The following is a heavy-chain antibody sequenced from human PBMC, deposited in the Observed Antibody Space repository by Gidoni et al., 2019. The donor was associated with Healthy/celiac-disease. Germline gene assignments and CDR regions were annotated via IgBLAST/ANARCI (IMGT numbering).Heavy chain of an antibody. Sequence: QVQLVESGGGVVQPGRSLRLSCAASGFTFSSYGMHWVRQAPGKGLEWVAVISYDGSNKYYADSVKGRFTISRDNSKNTLYLQMNSLRAEDTAVYYCAKEPYCSSTSCYHLHSMDVWGQGTTVTVSS. CDR2: ISYDGSNK. CDR3: AKEPYCSSTSCYHLHSMDV. D-gene: IGHD2-2*01. V-gene: IGHV3-30*18. CDR1: GFTFSSYG. J-gene: IGHJ6*02.